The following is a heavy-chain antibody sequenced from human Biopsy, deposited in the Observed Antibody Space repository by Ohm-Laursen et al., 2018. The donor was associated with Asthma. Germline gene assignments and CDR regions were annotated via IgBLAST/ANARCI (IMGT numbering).Heavy chain of an antibody. J-gene: IGHJ1*01. D-gene: IGHD6-19*01. CDR1: GFSLSTSGMC. V-gene: IGHV4-39*02. Sequence: TLTLTCTFSGFSLSTSGMCVSWIRQPPGKGLEWIGEITYRGDTNYNPSLERRVSISVDTSTCHFSLILNSVTAADTAVYSCVRGEEVAGTYFKDWDQGTLVTVSS. CDR2: ITYRGDT. CDR3: VRGEEVAGTYFKD.